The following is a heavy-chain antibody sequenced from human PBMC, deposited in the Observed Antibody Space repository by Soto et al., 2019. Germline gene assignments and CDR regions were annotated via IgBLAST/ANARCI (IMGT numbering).Heavy chain of an antibody. V-gene: IGHV3-13*01. CDR3: AKSQEIGTHFFDS. J-gene: IGHJ4*02. CDR2: IGTAGDT. D-gene: IGHD6-13*01. Sequence: GGSLRLSCEAPGFTFSGFDMHWVRQPTGKGLEWVSSIGTAGDTYYAVSVKGRFTISRDNAKNSLSLQMNSLRAGDMAVYFCAKSQEIGTHFFDSWGQGTQVTVSS. CDR1: GFTFSGFD.